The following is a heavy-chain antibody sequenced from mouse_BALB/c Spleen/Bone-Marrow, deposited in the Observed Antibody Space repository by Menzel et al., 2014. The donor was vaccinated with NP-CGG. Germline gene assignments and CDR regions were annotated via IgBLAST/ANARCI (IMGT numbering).Heavy chain of an antibody. Sequence: QVQLQQSGAEVVKPGASVKLSCKASGYTFTSYWMHWVKQRPGQGLEWIGEINPSNGRTNYNEKFKSKATLTVDKSSSTAYMQLSSLTSEDSAVYYCARSPITLYAMDYWGQGTSVTVSS. CDR2: INPSNGRT. CDR3: ARSPITLYAMDY. V-gene: IGHV1S81*02. CDR1: GYTFTSYW. J-gene: IGHJ4*01. D-gene: IGHD1-2*01.